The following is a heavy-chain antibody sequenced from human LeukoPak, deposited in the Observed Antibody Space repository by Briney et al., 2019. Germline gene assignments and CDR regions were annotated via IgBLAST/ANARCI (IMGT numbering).Heavy chain of an antibody. J-gene: IGHJ5*02. CDR1: GYTFSSYG. V-gene: IGHV1-18*01. CDR3: ARDEARYSSGYYPNWFDP. Sequence: ASVEVSCKASGYTFSSYGISWVRQAPGQGLEWMGWISGYNGNTHYAHNLQGRVTMTTDTSTSTAYMELGSLRSDDTAVYYCARDEARYSSGYYPNWFDPWGQGTLVTVSS. CDR2: ISGYNGNT. D-gene: IGHD3-22*01.